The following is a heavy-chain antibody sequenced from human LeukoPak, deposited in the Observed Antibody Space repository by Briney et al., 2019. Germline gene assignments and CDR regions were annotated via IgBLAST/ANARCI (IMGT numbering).Heavy chain of an antibody. V-gene: IGHV5-51*01. D-gene: IGHD3-22*01. CDR1: GYSFTSYW. J-gene: IGHJ1*01. CDR2: IYPGDSDT. CDR3: ARMPYYYDSSGYYYGYFQH. Sequence: GESLKISCKGSGYSFTSYWIGWVRQMPGKGLEWMGIIYPGDSDTRSSPSFQGQVTISADKSISTAYLQWSSLKASDTAMYYCARMPYYYDSSGYYYGYFQHWGQGTLVTVSS.